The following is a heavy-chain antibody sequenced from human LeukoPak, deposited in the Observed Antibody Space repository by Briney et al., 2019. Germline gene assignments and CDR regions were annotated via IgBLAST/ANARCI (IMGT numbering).Heavy chain of an antibody. V-gene: IGHV4-39*07. D-gene: IGHD3-22*01. CDR1: GGSISSSSYY. CDR3: ARDPHYYDSSGYYSLAFDY. CDR2: IYYSGST. J-gene: IGHJ4*02. Sequence: SETPSLTCTVSGGSISSSSYYWGWIRQPPGKGLEWIGSIYYSGSTYYNPSLKSRVTISVDTSKNQFSLKLSSVTAADTAVYYCARDPHYYDSSGYYSLAFDYWGQGTLVTVSS.